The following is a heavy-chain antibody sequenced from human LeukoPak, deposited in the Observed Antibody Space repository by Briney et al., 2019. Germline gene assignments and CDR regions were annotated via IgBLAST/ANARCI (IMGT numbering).Heavy chain of an antibody. CDR3: ARGQGLRYFDWLWRRGYFDY. V-gene: IGHV3-30*04. Sequence: RGSLRLSCAASGFTFSSYAMHWVRQAPGKGLEWVAVISYDGSNKYYADSVKGRFTISRDNSKNTLYLQMNSLRAEDTAVYYCARGQGLRYFDWLWRRGYFDYWGQGTLVTVSS. CDR2: ISYDGSNK. CDR1: GFTFSSYA. J-gene: IGHJ4*02. D-gene: IGHD3-9*01.